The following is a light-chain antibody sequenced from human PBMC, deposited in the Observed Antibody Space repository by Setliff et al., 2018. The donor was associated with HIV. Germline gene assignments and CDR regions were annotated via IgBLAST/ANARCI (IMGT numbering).Light chain of an antibody. CDR3: CSYAGSYTYI. CDR2: DVT. Sequence: QSVLSQPASVSGSPGQSITFSCTVTSSDVGAYNYVSWYQQHPGKAPKLMIYDVTKRPSGVPDRFSGSKSGNTASLTISGLQAEDEADYYCCSYAGSYTYIFGSGTKVTVL. J-gene: IGLJ1*01. CDR1: SSDVGAYNY. V-gene: IGLV2-11*01.